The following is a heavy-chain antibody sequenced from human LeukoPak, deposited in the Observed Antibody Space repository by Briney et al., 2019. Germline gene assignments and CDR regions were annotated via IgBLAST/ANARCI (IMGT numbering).Heavy chain of an antibody. CDR1: GGTFSSYA. CDR3: VRGTRHSSGWYYYFDY. Sequence: SVKVSCKASGGTFSSYAISWVRQAPGQGLEWMGGIIPIFGIANYAQKFQGRVTITADESTSTAYMELSSLGSEDTAVYYCVRGTRHSSGWYYYFDYWGQGTLVTVSS. D-gene: IGHD6-19*01. J-gene: IGHJ4*02. V-gene: IGHV1-69*13. CDR2: IIPIFGIA.